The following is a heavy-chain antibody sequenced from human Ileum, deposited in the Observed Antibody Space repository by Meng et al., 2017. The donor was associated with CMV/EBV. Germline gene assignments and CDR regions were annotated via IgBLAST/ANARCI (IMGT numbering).Heavy chain of an antibody. J-gene: IGHJ5*02. Sequence: QLQLPESGPRLLQPSETLSLTCPVTGGSLTSYYWTWIRQPAGKGLEWIGRIHPTGTTDDNPSLRSRVSMSLDKSKNQFSLKLTSVTAADTAVYYCARAAARGVPVDLWGQGTLVTVSS. CDR1: GGSLTSYY. V-gene: IGHV4-4*07. D-gene: IGHD3-10*01. CDR3: ARAAARGVPVDL. CDR2: IHPTGTT.